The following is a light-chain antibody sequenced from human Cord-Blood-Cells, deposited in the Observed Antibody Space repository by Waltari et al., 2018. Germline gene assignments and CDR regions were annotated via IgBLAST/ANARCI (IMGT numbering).Light chain of an antibody. CDR2: EVS. CDR3: CSYAGSSTFV. Sequence: QSALTQPASVSGSPGQSITISCTGTRSDVGSHNLVSWYQQHPGKAPKLMIYEVSKRPSGVSNRFSGSKSGNTASLTISGLQAEDEADYYCCSYAGSSTFVFGTGTKVTVL. V-gene: IGLV2-23*02. J-gene: IGLJ1*01. CDR1: RSDVGSHNL.